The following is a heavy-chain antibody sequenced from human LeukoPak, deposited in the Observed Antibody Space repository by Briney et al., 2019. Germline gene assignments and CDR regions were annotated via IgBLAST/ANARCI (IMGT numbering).Heavy chain of an antibody. CDR1: GGSISSYY. Sequence: PSETLSLTCTVSGGSISSYYWSWIRQPPGKGPEWIGYIYYSGSTNYNPSLKSRVTISVDTSKNQFSLKLSSVTAADTAVYYCARLADDYGDYEQSPRFDYWGQGTLVTVSS. D-gene: IGHD4-17*01. CDR3: ARLADDYGDYEQSPRFDY. CDR2: IYYSGST. V-gene: IGHV4-59*08. J-gene: IGHJ4*02.